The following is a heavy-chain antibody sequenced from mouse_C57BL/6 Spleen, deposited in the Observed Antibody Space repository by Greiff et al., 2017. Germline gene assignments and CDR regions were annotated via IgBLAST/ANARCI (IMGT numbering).Heavy chain of an antibody. CDR2: GSGST. V-gene: IGHV1-9*01. CDR3: AICAY. J-gene: IGHJ3*01. Sequence: GSGSTNYNEKFKGKATFTADTSSNTAYMQLSSLTTEDSAIYYCAICAYWGQGTLVTVSA.